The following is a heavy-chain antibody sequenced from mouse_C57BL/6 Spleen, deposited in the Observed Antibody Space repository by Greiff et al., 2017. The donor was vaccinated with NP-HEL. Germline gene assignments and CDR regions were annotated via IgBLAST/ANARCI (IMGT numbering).Heavy chain of an antibody. CDR3: ARRDLYAMDY. J-gene: IGHJ4*01. CDR1: GYTFTSYW. CDR2: IDPSDSYT. Sequence: VQLQQPGAELVMPGASVKLSCKASGYTFTSYWMHWVKQRPGQGLEWIGEIDPSDSYTNYNQKFKGKSTLTVDKSSSTAYMQLSSLTSEDSAVYYCARRDLYAMDYWGQGTSVTVSS. V-gene: IGHV1-69*01.